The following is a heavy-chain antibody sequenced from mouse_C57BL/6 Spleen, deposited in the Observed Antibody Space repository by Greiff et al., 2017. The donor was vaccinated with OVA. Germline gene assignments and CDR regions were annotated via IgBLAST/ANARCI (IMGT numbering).Heavy chain of an antibody. CDR2: IHPSDSDT. V-gene: IGHV1-74*01. Sequence: QVQLKQPGAELVKPGASVKVSCKASGYTFTSYWMHWVKQRPGQGLEWIGRIHPSDSDTNYNQKFKGKATLTVDKSSSTAYMQLSSLTSEDSAVYYCAMYDYDEWAYFDYWGQGTTLTVSS. D-gene: IGHD2-4*01. CDR1: GYTFTSYW. CDR3: AMYDYDEWAYFDY. J-gene: IGHJ2*01.